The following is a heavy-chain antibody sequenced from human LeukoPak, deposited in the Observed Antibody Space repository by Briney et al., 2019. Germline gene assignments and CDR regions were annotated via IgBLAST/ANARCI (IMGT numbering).Heavy chain of an antibody. CDR1: GFTFSNYS. CDR3: ARERHGCYFDY. D-gene: IGHD5-24*01. V-gene: IGHV3-48*01. CDR2: ITGDSVTM. Sequence: GGSLRLSCAVSGFTFSNYSMTWVRQAPGRGLEWISFITGDSVTMYYADSVKGRFTISRDNAKNSLFLQMNSLRAEDTAVYYCARERHGCYFDYWGQGTLVTVSS. J-gene: IGHJ4*02.